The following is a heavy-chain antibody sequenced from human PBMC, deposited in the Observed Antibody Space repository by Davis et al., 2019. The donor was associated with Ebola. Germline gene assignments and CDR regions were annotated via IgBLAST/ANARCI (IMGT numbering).Heavy chain of an antibody. J-gene: IGHJ4*02. D-gene: IGHD5-12*01. CDR3: AASTDYPAY. CDR1: GFTFITAS. V-gene: IGHV1-58*01. CDR2: IVVGSNTT. Sequence: SVKVSCKASGFTFITASVHWVRQARGQRLEWIGWIVVGSNTTNYAQRFHERVTFTRDMSTSTVDMELSSLTSEDTAVYYCAASTDYPAYWGQGTLVTVSS.